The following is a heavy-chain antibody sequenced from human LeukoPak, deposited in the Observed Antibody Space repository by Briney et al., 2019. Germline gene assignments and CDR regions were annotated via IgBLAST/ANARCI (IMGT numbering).Heavy chain of an antibody. D-gene: IGHD6-19*01. CDR1: GGAIDTYY. CDR2: IYYTGST. V-gene: IGHV4-59*01. Sequence: SETLSLTCTVSGGAIDTYYWSWIRQPPGKGLEYIAYIYYTGSTDYNPSFKSRVRMSLDTSKNQFSLVLNSVTAADTAVYSCARGRSGGGWYDYWGKGTLVTVSS. J-gene: IGHJ4*02. CDR3: ARGRSGGGWYDY.